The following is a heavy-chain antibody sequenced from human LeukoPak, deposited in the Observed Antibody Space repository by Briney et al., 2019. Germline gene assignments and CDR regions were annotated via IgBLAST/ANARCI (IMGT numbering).Heavy chain of an antibody. Sequence: PGGSLRLSCTASGFTFSGFYMSWVRQSPGKGLEWLANIKYDGSDTYYVDSVKGRFTISRDNAKNSLYLQMSSLRVEDTAVYYCAKGIGVYTNWLDPWGQGTLVTVSS. V-gene: IGHV3-7*01. CDR1: GFTFSGFY. D-gene: IGHD6-13*01. CDR3: AKGIGVYTNWLDP. CDR2: IKYDGSDT. J-gene: IGHJ5*02.